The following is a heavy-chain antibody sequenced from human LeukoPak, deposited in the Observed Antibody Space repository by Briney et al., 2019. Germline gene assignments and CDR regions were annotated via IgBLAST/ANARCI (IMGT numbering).Heavy chain of an antibody. CDR1: GFTFSSYW. V-gene: IGHV3-21*01. J-gene: IGHJ6*02. Sequence: GGSLRLSCAASGFTFSSYWMNWVRQAPGKGLEWVSSISSSSSYIYYADSLKGRFTISRDNAKNSLYLQMNSLRVEDTAVYYCARVYYDSGSYPMDVWGQGTTVTVSS. D-gene: IGHD3-10*01. CDR3: ARVYYDSGSYPMDV. CDR2: ISSSSSYI.